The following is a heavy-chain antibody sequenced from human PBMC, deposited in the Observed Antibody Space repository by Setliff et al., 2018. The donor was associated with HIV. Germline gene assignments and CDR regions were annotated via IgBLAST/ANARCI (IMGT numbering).Heavy chain of an antibody. D-gene: IGHD2-2*03. Sequence: PSETLSLTCTVSGDSITSGTYYWSWIRQPAGMRLEWIGHISTSGTTNYNPSLKSRVTISADTSRNQFSLRLNSVTAADTAVYYCATRGWIEGREVDYWGQGTLVTVSS. CDR3: ATRGWIEGREVDY. J-gene: IGHJ4*02. CDR1: GDSITSGTYY. CDR2: ISTSGTT. V-gene: IGHV4-61*09.